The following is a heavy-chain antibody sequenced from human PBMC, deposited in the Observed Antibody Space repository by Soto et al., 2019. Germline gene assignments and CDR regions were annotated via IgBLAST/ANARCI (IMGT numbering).Heavy chain of an antibody. J-gene: IGHJ4*02. CDR2: IYHSGST. CDR1: GGSISSGGYS. CDR3: ARGPPLGY. V-gene: IGHV4-30-2*01. Sequence: QLQLQESGSGLVKPSQTLSLTCAVSGGSISSGGYSWSWIRQPPGKGLECIGYIYHSGSTYYSPSLKSRGTMSVARSKNQFALKLGSVPAADTAVYYCARGPPLGYWGQGTLVTVSS.